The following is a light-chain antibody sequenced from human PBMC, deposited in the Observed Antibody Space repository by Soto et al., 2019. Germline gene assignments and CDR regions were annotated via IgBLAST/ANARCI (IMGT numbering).Light chain of an antibody. CDR3: QQTLSLPPT. J-gene: IGKJ1*01. CDR2: TGS. CDR1: QAIDSW. Sequence: DIQMTQSPSSVSASVGDRVTITCRASQAIDSWLAWYQQKPGEAPKLLIFTGSLLHSGVPPRFSGSGSGTDFTLTISSLQPEDFATYYCQQTLSLPPTFCQGNKV. V-gene: IGKV1-12*01.